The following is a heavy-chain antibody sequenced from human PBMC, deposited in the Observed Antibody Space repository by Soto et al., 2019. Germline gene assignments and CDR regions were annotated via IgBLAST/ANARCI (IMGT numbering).Heavy chain of an antibody. Sequence: SETLSLTCTVSGDSIGRGDFYWSWIRQHPGKGLEWIGYIYYSGSTYYNLSLKSRINISLETSKNQFSLKLNSVTAADTAVYYCARDPLEHYFGMDAWGQGTTVTVSS. CDR2: IYYSGST. D-gene: IGHD1-1*01. CDR1: GDSIGRGDFY. CDR3: ARDPLEHYFGMDA. J-gene: IGHJ6*02. V-gene: IGHV4-31*03.